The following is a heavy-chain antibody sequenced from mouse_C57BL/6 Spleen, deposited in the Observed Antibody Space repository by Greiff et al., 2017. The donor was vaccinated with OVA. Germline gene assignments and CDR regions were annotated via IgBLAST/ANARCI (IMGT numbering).Heavy chain of an antibody. CDR3: ARGGITTVGAY. D-gene: IGHD1-1*01. CDR2: IYPGSGST. CDR1: GYTFTSYW. V-gene: IGHV1-55*01. Sequence: VQLQQPGAELVKPGASVKMSCKASGYTFTSYWITWVKQRPGQGLEWIGDIYPGSGSTNYNEKLKSKATLTVDTSSSTAYMQLSSLTSEDSAVYYCARGGITTVGAYWGQGTLVTVSA. J-gene: IGHJ3*01.